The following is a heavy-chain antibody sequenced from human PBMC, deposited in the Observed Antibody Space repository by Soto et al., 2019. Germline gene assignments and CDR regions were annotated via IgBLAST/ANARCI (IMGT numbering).Heavy chain of an antibody. CDR3: ARGEGLGGVAVDY. V-gene: IGHV4-30-2*01. CDR1: GGSISSGGYS. CDR2: IYHSGST. Sequence: SETLSLTCAVSGGSISSGGYSWSWIRQPPGKGLEWIGYIYHSGSTYYNPSLKSRVTISVDRSKNQFSLKLSSVTAADTAVYYCARGEGLGGVAVDYWXQGXLVXVSS. D-gene: IGHD6-19*01. J-gene: IGHJ4*02.